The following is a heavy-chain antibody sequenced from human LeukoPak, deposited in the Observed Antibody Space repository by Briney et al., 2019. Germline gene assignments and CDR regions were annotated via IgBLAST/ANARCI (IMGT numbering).Heavy chain of an antibody. CDR3: ARDRGTIFGVVIVPYYFDY. V-gene: IGHV1-18*04. J-gene: IGHJ4*02. CDR2: ISAFNDNT. D-gene: IGHD3-3*01. Sequence: ASVKVSCKASGYTFTNYGISWVRQAPGQGLEWMGWISAFNDNTDYAENLQGRVTMTTDTSTSTAYMELRSLRSDDTAVYYCARDRGTIFGVVIVPYYFDYWGQGTLVTVSS. CDR1: GYTFTNYG.